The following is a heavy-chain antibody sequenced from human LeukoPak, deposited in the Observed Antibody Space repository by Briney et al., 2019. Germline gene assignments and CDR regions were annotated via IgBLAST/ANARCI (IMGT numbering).Heavy chain of an antibody. CDR1: GFTFSSYW. Sequence: GGSLRLSCAASGFTFSSYWMSWVRRAPGKGLEWVANIKQDGSETYYVDSVKGRFNISRDNAKNSLFLQMNSLRGEDTAVYYCARSGGRGSGWAYWGQGILVTVSS. D-gene: IGHD6-25*01. CDR2: IKQDGSET. V-gene: IGHV3-7*01. J-gene: IGHJ4*02. CDR3: ARSGGRGSGWAY.